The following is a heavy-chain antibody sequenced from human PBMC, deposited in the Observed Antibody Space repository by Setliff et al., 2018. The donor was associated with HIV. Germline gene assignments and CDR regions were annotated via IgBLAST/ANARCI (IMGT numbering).Heavy chain of an antibody. V-gene: IGHV4-59*01. CDR1: GGSISSYY. CDR3: ATCRHRPSNWFDP. Sequence: PSETLSLTCTVSGGSISSYYWGWIRQPPGKGLEWIGYIYYSGSTNYNPSLKSRVTISIDKSKKQFSLKLSSVTAADTAVYYCATCRHRPSNWFDPWGQGTVVTVSS. CDR2: IYYSGST. J-gene: IGHJ5*02.